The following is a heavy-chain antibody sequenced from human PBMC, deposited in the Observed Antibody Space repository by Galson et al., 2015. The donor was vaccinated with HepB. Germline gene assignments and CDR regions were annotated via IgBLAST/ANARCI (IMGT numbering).Heavy chain of an antibody. D-gene: IGHD2-21*02. V-gene: IGHV3-30*04. CDR3: ARTGSAILSPFDF. J-gene: IGHJ4*02. Sequence: SLRLSCAASGFAFTTYPIHWVRQAPGKGLEWVALMSYDGNNKYYADSVKGRFFISRDTSKNTLFLHMNSLRPEDTAVYYCARTGSAILSPFDFWGQGTLVTVSS. CDR2: MSYDGNNK. CDR1: GFAFTTYP.